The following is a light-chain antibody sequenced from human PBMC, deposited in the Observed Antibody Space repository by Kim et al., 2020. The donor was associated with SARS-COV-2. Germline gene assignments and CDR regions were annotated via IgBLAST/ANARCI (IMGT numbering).Light chain of an antibody. Sequence: GQSITSSCTGASSDVGGYDYGSWYQQHPGKGPKLMIYDVSNRPSGVSNRFSGSKSGNTASLTSSGLQAEDEADYYCSSYTSSSTRVFGGGTQLTVL. J-gene: IGLJ3*02. CDR1: SSDVGGYDY. CDR2: DVS. CDR3: SSYTSSSTRV. V-gene: IGLV2-14*03.